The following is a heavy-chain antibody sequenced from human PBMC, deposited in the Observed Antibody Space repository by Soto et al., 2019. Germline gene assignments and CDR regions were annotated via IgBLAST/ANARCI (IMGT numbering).Heavy chain of an antibody. CDR2: IYHSGST. CDR3: ARVFFYYYGMDV. Sequence: XETLSLTCAVSGFSISSSNWWNWVRQPPVKGLEWIGEIYHSGSTNYNPSLKSRVTISVDKSKNQFSLRLSSVTAADTAVYYCARVFFYYYGMDVWGQGNTVTVSS. J-gene: IGHJ6*02. V-gene: IGHV4-4*02. CDR1: GFSISSSNW. D-gene: IGHD3-3*01.